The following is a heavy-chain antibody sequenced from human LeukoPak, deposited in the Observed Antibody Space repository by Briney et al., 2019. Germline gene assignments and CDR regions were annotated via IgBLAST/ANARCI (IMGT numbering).Heavy chain of an antibody. CDR1: GFTLTTYW. CDR2: INSNGGET. V-gene: IGHV3-74*01. CDR3: VRARFCTGGTCYSDY. D-gene: IGHD2-15*01. J-gene: IGHJ4*02. Sequence: GGSLRLSCAASGFTLTTYWMQWVRQAPGKGLVSVSRINSNGGETIYADSVKGRFTISRDNAKNTLDLQMDSLRVDDTAVYYCVRARFCTGGTCYSDYWGQGILVTVSS.